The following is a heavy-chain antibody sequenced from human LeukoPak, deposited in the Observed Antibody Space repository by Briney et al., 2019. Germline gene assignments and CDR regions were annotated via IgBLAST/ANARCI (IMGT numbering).Heavy chain of an antibody. CDR3: AKGYCSGGSCLTFDY. J-gene: IGHJ4*02. D-gene: IGHD2-15*01. CDR2: ISGSGGST. V-gene: IGHV3-23*01. Sequence: GGSLRLSCAASGLTVSSNYMSWVRQAPGKGLEWVSAISGSGGSTYYADSVKGRFTISRDNSKNTLYLQMNSLRAEDTAVYYCAKGYCSGGSCLTFDYWGQGTLVTVSS. CDR1: GLTVSSNY.